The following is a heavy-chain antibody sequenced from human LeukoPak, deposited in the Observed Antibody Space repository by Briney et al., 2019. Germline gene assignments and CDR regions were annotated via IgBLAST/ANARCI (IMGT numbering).Heavy chain of an antibody. CDR3: AFPGGGSGTYYYYYYMDV. J-gene: IGHJ6*03. CDR2: IFPIFGTA. CDR1: GGTFSSYA. D-gene: IGHD3-10*01. V-gene: IGHV1-69*13. Sequence: GASVKVSCKASGGTFSSYAISWVRQAPGQGLEWMGGIFPIFGTANYAQKFQGRVTITADESTSTAYMELSSLRSEDTAVYYCAFPGGGSGTYYYYYYMDVWGKGTTVTVSS.